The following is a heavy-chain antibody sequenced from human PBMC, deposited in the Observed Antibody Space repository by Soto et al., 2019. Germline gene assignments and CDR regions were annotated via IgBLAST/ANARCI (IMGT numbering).Heavy chain of an antibody. J-gene: IGHJ6*02. V-gene: IGHV1-58*01. CDR1: GFTFTSSA. CDR2: IVVGSGNT. CDR3: AAGGRLRLDYYYYGMDV. Sequence: SVKVSCKASGFTFTSSAVQWVRQARGQRLEWIGWIVVGSGNTNYAQKFQESVTITRDMSTSTAYMELSSLRSEDTAVYYCAAGGRLRLDYYYYGMDVWGQGTTVTVSS. D-gene: IGHD5-12*01.